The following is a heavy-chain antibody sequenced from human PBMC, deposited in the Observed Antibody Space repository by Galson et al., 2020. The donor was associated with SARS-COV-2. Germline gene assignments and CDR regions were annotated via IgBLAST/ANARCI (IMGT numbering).Heavy chain of an antibody. J-gene: IGHJ4*02. V-gene: IGHV4-61*01. CDR1: GGSVSSGSYY. CDR2: IYYSAST. D-gene: IGHD2-2*01. CDR3: APLPRVPAAMETD. Sequence: SETLSLTCTVSGGSVSSGSYYWSWIRQPPGKGLEWIGYIYYSASTNYNPSLKSRVTISVDTSKNQFSLKLSSVTAADTAVYYCAPLPRVPAAMETDWGQGTLVTVSS.